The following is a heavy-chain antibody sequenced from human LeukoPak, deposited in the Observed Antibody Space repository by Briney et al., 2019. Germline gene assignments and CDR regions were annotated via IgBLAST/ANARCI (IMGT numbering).Heavy chain of an antibody. CDR3: ARRRGSRNWFDP. D-gene: IGHD6-19*01. CDR1: GYTFTSYG. CDR2: ISAYNGNT. J-gene: IGHJ5*02. Sequence: ASVKVSCQASGYTFTSYGISGVRQAPGQGLEWMGWISAYNGNTNYAQKLQGRVTMTTDTSTSTAYMELRSLRSDDTAVYYCARRRGSRNWFDPWGQGTLVTVSS. V-gene: IGHV1-18*01.